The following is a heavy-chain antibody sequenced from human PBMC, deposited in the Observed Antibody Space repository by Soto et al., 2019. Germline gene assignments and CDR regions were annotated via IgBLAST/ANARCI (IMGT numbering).Heavy chain of an antibody. D-gene: IGHD3-3*01. CDR2: ILHVGST. CDR1: GGSISTNQW. J-gene: IGHJ4*02. CDR3: ARLQPDTSGYYFDH. V-gene: IGHV4-4*02. Sequence: QVHLQESGPGLVKPSGTLSLTCAVSGGSISTNQWWNWVRQAPGKGLEWIGEILHVGSTNYNPSLKSRVIISVDKSKNQFSLNLSSVTAAATAVYYCARLQPDTSGYYFDHWGQGALVTVSS.